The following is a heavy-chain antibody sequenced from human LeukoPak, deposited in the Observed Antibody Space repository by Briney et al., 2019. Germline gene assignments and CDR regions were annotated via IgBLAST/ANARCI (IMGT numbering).Heavy chain of an antibody. J-gene: IGHJ4*02. CDR2: IIPRLGTT. V-gene: IGHV1-69*05. CDR1: GGTFNSYA. Sequence: SVKVSXKASGGTFNSYAINWVRQAPGQGLEWMGGIIPRLGTTKYIEKFQGRITITTDESTTTAYMELTSLRSEDTAVYYCAADGTDWGQGTLVTVSS. CDR3: AADGTD.